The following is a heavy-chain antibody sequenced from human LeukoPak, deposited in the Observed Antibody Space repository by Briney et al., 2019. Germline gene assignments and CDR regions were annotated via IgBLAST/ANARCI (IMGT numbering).Heavy chain of an antibody. V-gene: IGHV3-7*01. J-gene: IGHJ5*02. D-gene: IGHD3-22*01. CDR2: INQDGSEK. Sequence: GGSLRLSCAASGFTFSDYWISWVRQAPGKGLEWVANINQDGSEKHYVDSLRGRFTISRDNAKNSLYLQMNSLRAEDTAVYFCARDHYYFDRSRYHAADLGGQGTLVTVSS. CDR3: ARDHYYFDRSRYHAADL. CDR1: GFTFSDYW.